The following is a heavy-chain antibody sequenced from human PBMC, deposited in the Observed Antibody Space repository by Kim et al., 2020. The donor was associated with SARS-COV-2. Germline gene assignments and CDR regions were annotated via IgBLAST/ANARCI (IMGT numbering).Heavy chain of an antibody. J-gene: IGHJ4*02. CDR3: AKSQGDY. CDR2: SGAHT. V-gene: IGHV3-23*01. Sequence: SGAHTNYADTVKGRFTISRENSKNTLYLQMNSLRAEDTAVYYCAKSQGDYWGQGTLVTVSS.